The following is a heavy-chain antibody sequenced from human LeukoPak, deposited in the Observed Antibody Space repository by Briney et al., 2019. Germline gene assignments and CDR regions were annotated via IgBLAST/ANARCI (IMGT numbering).Heavy chain of an antibody. D-gene: IGHD3-10*02. CDR1: EFTFSNYW. CDR3: AELGITMIGGV. CDR2: IKQDGSEK. J-gene: IGHJ6*04. Sequence: GGSLRLSCAASEFTFSNYWMNWVRQAPGKGLEWVASIKQDGSEKYYVDSVKGRFTISRDNAKNSLYLQMNSLRAEDTAVYYCAELGITMIGGVWGKGTTVTISS. V-gene: IGHV3-7*01.